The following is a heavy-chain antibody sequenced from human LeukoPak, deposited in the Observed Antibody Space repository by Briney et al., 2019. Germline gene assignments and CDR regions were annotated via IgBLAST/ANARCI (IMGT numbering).Heavy chain of an antibody. D-gene: IGHD2-2*01. CDR2: IYYSGST. CDR1: GGSISGYY. V-gene: IGHV4-59*08. Sequence: SETLSLTCTVSGGSISGYYWSWIRQPPGKGLEWIGYIYYSGSTNYNPSLKSRVTMSVDTSKNQFSLKLTSVTAADTAVYYCARRTCSSTSCYYYYYMDVWGKGTTVTVSS. J-gene: IGHJ6*03. CDR3: ARRTCSSTSCYYYYYMDV.